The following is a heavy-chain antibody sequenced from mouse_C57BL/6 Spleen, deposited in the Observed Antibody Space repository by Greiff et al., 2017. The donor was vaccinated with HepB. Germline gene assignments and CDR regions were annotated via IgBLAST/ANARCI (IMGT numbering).Heavy chain of an antibody. V-gene: IGHV1-18*01. D-gene: IGHD1-1*01. CDR2: INPNNGGT. CDR3: ERGRFTTVVEDMDY. CDR1: GYTFTDYN. J-gene: IGHJ4*01. Sequence: VQLQQSGPELVKPGASVKIPCKASGYTFTDYNMDWVKQSHGKSLEWIGDINPNNGGTIYNQKFKGKATLTVDKSSSTAYMELRSLKSEDTAVYYCERGRFTTVVEDMDYWGQGTSVTVSS.